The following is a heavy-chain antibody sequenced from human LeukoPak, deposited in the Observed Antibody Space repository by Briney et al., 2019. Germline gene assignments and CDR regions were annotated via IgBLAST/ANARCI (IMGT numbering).Heavy chain of an antibody. D-gene: IGHD2-21*02. CDR2: IRYDGSNK. CDR1: GFTFSSYG. V-gene: IGHV3-30*02. CDR3: AKVVVTASSPPDFQH. J-gene: IGHJ1*01. Sequence: GGSLRLSCAASGFTFSSYGTHWVRQAPGKGLEWVAFIRYDGSNKYYADSVKGRFTISRDNSKNTLYLQMNSLRAEDTAVYYCAKVVVTASSPPDFQHWGQGTLVTVSS.